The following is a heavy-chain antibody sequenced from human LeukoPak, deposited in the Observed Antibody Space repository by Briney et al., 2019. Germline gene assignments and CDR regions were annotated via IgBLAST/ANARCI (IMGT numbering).Heavy chain of an antibody. D-gene: IGHD6-13*01. CDR2: ISANTGKT. CDR1: GYTFSTYG. V-gene: IGHV1-18*04. CDR3: AKVAGDRMDY. Sequence: ASVKVSCNASGYTFSTYGFCWVRQAPGHGLEWMGWISANTGKTDYAQKFRGRVAMTTDTSTSTAYMELRSLRPDDTAVYFCAKVAGDRMDYWGQGTLVTVSS. J-gene: IGHJ4*02.